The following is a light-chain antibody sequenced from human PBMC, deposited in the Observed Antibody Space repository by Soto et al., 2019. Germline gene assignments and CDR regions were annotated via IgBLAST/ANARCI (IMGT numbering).Light chain of an antibody. CDR3: QQYNTLPRT. Sequence: DIQMTQSPSSLSASVGDRVTITCQASQDISYYLNWYQQKPGKAPKLMIYDTSNLEAGVPSRFSGTASGTVFTFAISSLQPEDVATYYCQQYNTLPRTFGQGTKVEIK. CDR1: QDISYY. CDR2: DTS. J-gene: IGKJ2*01. V-gene: IGKV1-33*01.